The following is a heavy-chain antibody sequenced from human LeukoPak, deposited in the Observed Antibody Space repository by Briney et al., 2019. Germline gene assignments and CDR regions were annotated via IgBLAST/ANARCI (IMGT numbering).Heavy chain of an antibody. CDR3: ARALRNEYYYDSSGYQNWFDP. J-gene: IGHJ5*02. CDR1: GGSISSYY. CDR2: IYYSGST. D-gene: IGHD3-22*01. Sequence: SETLSLTCTVSGGSISSYYWSWIRQPPGKGLEWIGYIYYSGSTNYNPSLKSRVTISVDTSKNQFSLKLSSVTAADTAVYYCARALRNEYYYDSSGYQNWFDPWGQGTLVTVSS. V-gene: IGHV4-59*01.